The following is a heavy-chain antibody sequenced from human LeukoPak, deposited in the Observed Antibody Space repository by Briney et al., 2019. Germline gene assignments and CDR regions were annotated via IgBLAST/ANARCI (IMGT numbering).Heavy chain of an antibody. V-gene: IGHV1-18*01. CDR3: ARVGTSTDDY. Sequence: GASVKVSCKACGYTFSNFGINWMRQAPGQGLEWMGWISGNNDNPNYGQKFQGRFTVTTDSSTNTAYMELRNLRLDDTAVYYCARVGTSTDDYWGQGTLVTVSS. CDR2: ISGNNDNP. J-gene: IGHJ4*02. D-gene: IGHD2/OR15-2a*01. CDR1: GYTFSNFG.